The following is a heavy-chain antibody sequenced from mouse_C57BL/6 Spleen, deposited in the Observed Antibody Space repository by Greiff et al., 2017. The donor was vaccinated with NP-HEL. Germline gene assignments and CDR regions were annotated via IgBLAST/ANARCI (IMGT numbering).Heavy chain of an antibody. CDR1: GFTFSDYG. CDR2: ISSGSSTI. CDR3: ARNWDRLFDY. V-gene: IGHV5-17*01. J-gene: IGHJ2*01. D-gene: IGHD4-1*01. Sequence: EVKLQESGGGLVKPGGSLKLSCAASGFTFSDYGMHWVRQAPEKGLEWVAYISSGSSTIYYADTVKGRFTISRDNAKNTLFLQMTSLRSEDTAMYYCARNWDRLFDYWGQGTTLTVSS.